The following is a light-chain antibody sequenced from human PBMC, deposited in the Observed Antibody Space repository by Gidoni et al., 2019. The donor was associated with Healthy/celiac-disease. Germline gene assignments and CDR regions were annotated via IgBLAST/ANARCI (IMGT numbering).Light chain of an antibody. Sequence: DIQMTHSPSSLSAPVGDRVTITCQASQDISNYLNWYQQKPGKAPKLLIYDASNLETGVPSRFSGSGSGTDFTFTISSLQPEDIATYYCQQDDNLPLTFXGXTKVEIK. CDR1: QDISNY. CDR3: QQDDNLPLT. CDR2: DAS. J-gene: IGKJ4*01. V-gene: IGKV1-33*01.